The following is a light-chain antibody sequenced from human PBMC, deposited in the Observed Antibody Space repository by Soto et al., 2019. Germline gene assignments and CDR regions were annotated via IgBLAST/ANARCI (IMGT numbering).Light chain of an antibody. J-gene: IGKJ1*01. CDR3: QQYNSYSWT. Sequence: DIQMPQSPSTLSASVGVRVTITCRASQSISSWLAWYQQKPGKAPKLLIYDASSLESGVPSRFSGSGSGTEFTLTISSLQPDDFATYYCQQYNSYSWTFGQGSKVDIK. CDR1: QSISSW. CDR2: DAS. V-gene: IGKV1-5*01.